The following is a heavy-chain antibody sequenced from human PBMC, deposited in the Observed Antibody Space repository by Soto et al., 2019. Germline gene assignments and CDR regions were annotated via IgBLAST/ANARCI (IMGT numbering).Heavy chain of an antibody. CDR3: ARYWSRFPTXDP. CDR2: IYYSGST. Sequence: SETLSLTCTVSGDSVNSNSFYWSWIRQHPGKGLEWIGYIYYSGSTYYNPSLKSRVTISIDTSKNQFSLKLSSVTAADTAVYYCARYWSRFPTXDPWGQGTLVTVS. CDR1: GDSVNSNSFY. J-gene: IGHJ5*02. D-gene: IGHD2-8*02. V-gene: IGHV4-31*03.